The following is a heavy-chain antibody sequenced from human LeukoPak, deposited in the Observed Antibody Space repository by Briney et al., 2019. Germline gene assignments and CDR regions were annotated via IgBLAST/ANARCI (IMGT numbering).Heavy chain of an antibody. J-gene: IGHJ4*02. Sequence: KPSETLSLTCTVPGGSMSSSSYFWGWIRQPPGKGLEWIGSIYYSGNTYYNPSLESRITISVDTSKNQFSLKLSSVTAADTAVYYCARAATYDSSGYYYFDYWGQGTLVTVSS. CDR2: IYYSGNT. D-gene: IGHD3-22*01. CDR3: ARAATYDSSGYYYFDY. V-gene: IGHV4-39*07. CDR1: GGSMSSSSYF.